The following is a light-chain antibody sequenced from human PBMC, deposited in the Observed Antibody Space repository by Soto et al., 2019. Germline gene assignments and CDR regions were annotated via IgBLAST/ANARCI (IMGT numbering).Light chain of an antibody. CDR3: NSYKTMNTYV. Sequence: QSVLTQPASVSGSPGQSITTSCTGSSTDVGAYNYVSWYQQYPGQAPNLLIYEVSRRPSGFSHRFSGSKSVNTASLTISGLQAEDEAHYYCNSYKTMNTYVFGTGTKVTVL. J-gene: IGLJ1*01. CDR2: EVS. V-gene: IGLV2-14*01. CDR1: STDVGAYNY.